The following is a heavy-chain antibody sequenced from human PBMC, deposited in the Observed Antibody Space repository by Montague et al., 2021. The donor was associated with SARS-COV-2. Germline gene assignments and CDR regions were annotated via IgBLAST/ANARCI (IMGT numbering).Heavy chain of an antibody. CDR3: ARGRQHFNMIVVVMTGGEYYFDX. V-gene: IGHV4-34*01. CDR2: ISHRGTS. Sequence: SETLSLTCAVYGGSITDYYWSWIRQPPGKGLEWIGEISHRGTSNYNPSLKSRVSISVDTSKNQFSLYLGSVTAADTAVYYCARGRQHFNMIVVVMTGGEYYFDXWAQGTLVTVSS. CDR1: GGSITDYY. D-gene: IGHD3-22*01. J-gene: IGHJ4*02.